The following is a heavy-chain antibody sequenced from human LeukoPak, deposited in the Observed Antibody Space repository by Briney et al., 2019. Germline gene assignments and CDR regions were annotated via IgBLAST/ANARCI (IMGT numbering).Heavy chain of an antibody. V-gene: IGHV4-39*01. CDR2: IYYSGST. CDR3: ARLPISTPYQLLTASYYFDY. Sequence: SDTLSLTCTVSGGSISSYYWSWLRQPPGKGLEGIGSIYYSGSTYYNPSLKSRVTISVDTSKNQFSLKLSSVTAADTAVYYCARLPISTPYQLLTASYYFDYWGQGTLVTVSS. D-gene: IGHD2-2*01. J-gene: IGHJ4*02. CDR1: GGSISSYY.